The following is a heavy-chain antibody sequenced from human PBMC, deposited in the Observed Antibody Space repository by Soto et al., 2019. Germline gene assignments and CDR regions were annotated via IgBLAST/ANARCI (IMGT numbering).Heavy chain of an antibody. CDR1: GFPFDDYA. CDR2: IIWDGGAT. V-gene: IGHV3-43D*04. Sequence: GGSLRLSCAASGFPFDDYAMHWLRQAPGKGLEWVSLIIWDGGATDYADSVKGRFTISRDNSKKSLYLQMNSLRAEDTALYYCAKGSRAGYNYYFDSWGQGTPVTVYS. J-gene: IGHJ4*02. CDR3: AKGSRAGYNYYFDS. D-gene: IGHD5-12*01.